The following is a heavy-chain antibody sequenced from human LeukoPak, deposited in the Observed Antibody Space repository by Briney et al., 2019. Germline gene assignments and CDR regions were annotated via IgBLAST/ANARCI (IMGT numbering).Heavy chain of an antibody. D-gene: IGHD1-26*01. CDR3: ARGLPWELYTVDY. Sequence: GASVKVSCRASGYTFTSYDINWVRQATGQGLEWMGWMNPNSGNTGYAQKFQGRVTMTRNTSISTAYMELSSLRSEDTAVYYCARGLPWELYTVDYWGQGTLVTVSS. J-gene: IGHJ4*02. CDR1: GYTFTSYD. V-gene: IGHV1-8*01. CDR2: MNPNSGNT.